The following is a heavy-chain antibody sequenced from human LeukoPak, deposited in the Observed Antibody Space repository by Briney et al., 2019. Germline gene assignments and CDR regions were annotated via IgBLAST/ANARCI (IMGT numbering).Heavy chain of an antibody. CDR1: GFSLSTSGVG. CDR2: IYWNDDK. Sequence: SGPTLVKPTQTLTLTCTFSGFSLSTSGVGVGWIRQPPGKALEWLALIYWNDDKRYSPSLKSRLTITKDTSKNQVVLTMTNMDPVDTATYYCAHRGWEIDAFDIWGQGTMVTVPS. V-gene: IGHV2-5*01. CDR3: AHRGWEIDAFDI. D-gene: IGHD1-26*01. J-gene: IGHJ3*02.